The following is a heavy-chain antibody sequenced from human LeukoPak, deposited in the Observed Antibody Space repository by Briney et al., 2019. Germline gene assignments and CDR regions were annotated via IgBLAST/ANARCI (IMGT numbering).Heavy chain of an antibody. CDR2: IYYSGST. Sequence: SETLSLTCTVSGGSISSYYWSWIRQPPGKGLEWIGYIYYSGSTNYNPSLKSRVTISVDTSKNQFSLKLTSVTAADTAVYYCARGRGYNSFDYWGQGTLVTVSS. V-gene: IGHV4-59*12. J-gene: IGHJ4*02. D-gene: IGHD3-16*02. CDR1: GGSISSYY. CDR3: ARGRGYNSFDY.